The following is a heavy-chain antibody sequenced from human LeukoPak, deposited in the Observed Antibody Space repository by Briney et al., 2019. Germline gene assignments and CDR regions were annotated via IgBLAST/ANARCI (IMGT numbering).Heavy chain of an antibody. Sequence: SDTLSLTHTVSCLCISSGNHYWSWIRQPPGKGLEWFVYILYLGGTYYTPYLKRRVTISVDRSKNQFSLKLSSVTAADTAVYYCASRPSIVVVPAAMGRPRRPTVWGQGTTVTVSS. CDR1: CLCISSGNHY. CDR2: ILYLGGT. V-gene: IGHV4-30-4*02. J-gene: IGHJ6*02. CDR3: ASRPSIVVVPAAMGRPRRPTV. D-gene: IGHD2-2*01.